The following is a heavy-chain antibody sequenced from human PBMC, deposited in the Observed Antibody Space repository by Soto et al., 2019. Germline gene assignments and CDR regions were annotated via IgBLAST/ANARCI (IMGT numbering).Heavy chain of an antibody. CDR2: IYYSGST. Sequence: SETLSLTCTVSGGSISSGGYYWSWIRQHPGKGLEWIGYIYYSGSTYYNPSLKSRVTISVDTSKNQFSLKLSSVTAADTAVYYCARGPGTTPYFDYWGQGNLVTVSS. CDR1: GGSISSGGYY. J-gene: IGHJ4*02. V-gene: IGHV4-31*03. CDR3: ARGPGTTPYFDY. D-gene: IGHD2-2*01.